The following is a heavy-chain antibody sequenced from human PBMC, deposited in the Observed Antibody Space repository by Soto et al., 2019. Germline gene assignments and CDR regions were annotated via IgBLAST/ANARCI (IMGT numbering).Heavy chain of an antibody. V-gene: IGHV1-69*08. CDR2: IIPILGET. Sequence: QVQLVQSGAEVKKPGSSVRVSCKASGTIFSSYTISWVRQAPGQGLEWMGRIIPILGETNSAQKFQDRVTLTADKSTNTAYMELNSLRLEDTAVSYCARGLGGRMDDWGQGTTVTGSS. D-gene: IGHD3-16*01. CDR1: GTIFSSYT. J-gene: IGHJ6*02. CDR3: ARGLGGRMDD.